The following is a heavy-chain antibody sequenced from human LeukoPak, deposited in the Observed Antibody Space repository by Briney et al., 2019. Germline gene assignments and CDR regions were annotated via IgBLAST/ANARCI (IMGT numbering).Heavy chain of an antibody. CDR3: ATKSPHFDGYRYGYCDY. CDR1: GFTVISNY. V-gene: IGHV3-53*01. CDR2: VYSGGDT. D-gene: IGHD5-18*01. Sequence: GGSLRLSCAASGFTVISNYMTWIRQAPGKGLEWVSVVYSGGDTYYADSVKGRFTISRDNSKNTLYLQMNSLRAEDTAVYYCATKSPHFDGYRYGYCDYWGQGTLVTVSS. J-gene: IGHJ4*02.